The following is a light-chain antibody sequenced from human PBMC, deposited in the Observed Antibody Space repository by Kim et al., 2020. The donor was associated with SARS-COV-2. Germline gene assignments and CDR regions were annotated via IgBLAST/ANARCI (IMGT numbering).Light chain of an antibody. CDR2: AAS. CDR3: HQSYMTPFT. V-gene: IGKV1-39*01. Sequence: DIQMTQSPSSLSASVGDRVTITCRASQSISSYLNWYQQKPGKVPKVLIYAASSLQSGVPSRFSGSGSGTDFTLTISSLQPEDFATYYCHQSYMTPFTFGQGTKLEI. CDR1: QSISSY. J-gene: IGKJ2*01.